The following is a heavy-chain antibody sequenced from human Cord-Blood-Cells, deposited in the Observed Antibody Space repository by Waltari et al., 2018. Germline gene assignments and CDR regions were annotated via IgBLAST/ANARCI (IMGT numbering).Heavy chain of an antibody. CDR1: GFTFSSYS. J-gene: IGHJ4*02. CDR2: ISSSSSYI. CDR3: ARPTIGYSYYFDY. V-gene: IGHV3-21*01. D-gene: IGHD5-18*01. Sequence: EVQLVESGGGLVKPGGSLRLSCAASGFTFSSYSMNWVRQAPGKGLEWVSSISSSSSYIYYADSVKGRFTISRDNAKNSLYLQMNSLRAEDTAVYYCARPTIGYSYYFDYWGQGTLVTVSS.